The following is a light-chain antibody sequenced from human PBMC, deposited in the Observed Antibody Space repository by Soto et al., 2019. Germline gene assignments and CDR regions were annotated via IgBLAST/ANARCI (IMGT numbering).Light chain of an antibody. V-gene: IGLV3-21*02. Sequence: SYELTQPPSVSMAPGQTARLTCGGNNIEIKSVHWYQQKPGQAPVLVVYDDGDRTTGIPERFSGSKSGNTATLTTSRVEAGDEADYYCQVWDTTNPVIFGGGTKLTVL. CDR3: QVWDTTNPVI. CDR2: DDG. J-gene: IGLJ2*01. CDR1: NIEIKS.